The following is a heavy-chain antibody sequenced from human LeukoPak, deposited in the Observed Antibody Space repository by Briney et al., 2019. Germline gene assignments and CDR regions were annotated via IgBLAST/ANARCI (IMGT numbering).Heavy chain of an antibody. D-gene: IGHD5-24*01. CDR2: IYTSGST. CDR1: GGSISSYY. J-gene: IGHJ4*02. Sequence: SETLSLTCTVSGGSISSYYWSWIRQPAGKGLEWIGRIYTSGSTNYNPSLKSRVTISVDTSKNQFSLKLSSVTAADTAVYYCARRSQEDGYNSFDYWGQGTLVTVSS. CDR3: ARRSQEDGYNSFDY. V-gene: IGHV4-4*07.